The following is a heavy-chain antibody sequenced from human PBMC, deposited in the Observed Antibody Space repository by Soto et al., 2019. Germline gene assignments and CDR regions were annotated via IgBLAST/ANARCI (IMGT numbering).Heavy chain of an antibody. Sequence: QVQLVESGGGVVQPGRSLRLSCAASGFTFSSYAMHWVRQAPGKGLEWVAVISYDGSNKYYADSVKGRFTISRDNSKNTLDLQMNSLRAEDTAVYYCARGIDYYDSSGYYPIYYYYYGMDVWGQGTTVTVSS. CDR1: GFTFSSYA. CDR3: ARGIDYYDSSGYYPIYYYYYGMDV. V-gene: IGHV3-30-3*01. D-gene: IGHD3-22*01. J-gene: IGHJ6*02. CDR2: ISYDGSNK.